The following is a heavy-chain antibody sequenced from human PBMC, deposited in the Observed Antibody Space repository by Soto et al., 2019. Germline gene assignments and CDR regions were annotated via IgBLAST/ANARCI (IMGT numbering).Heavy chain of an antibody. V-gene: IGHV1-69*13. Sequence: GASVKVSCKPSGGAFNSYSINWVRQAPGLGLEWVGGITPIYGVINYAQKLKGRVAITADESLSVAYMEVRDLTSEDTAIYYCARGPFRPSAMDVWGQGTTVTVSS. CDR2: ITPIYGVI. J-gene: IGHJ6*02. CDR1: GGAFNSYS. CDR3: ARGPFRPSAMDV. D-gene: IGHD3-10*01.